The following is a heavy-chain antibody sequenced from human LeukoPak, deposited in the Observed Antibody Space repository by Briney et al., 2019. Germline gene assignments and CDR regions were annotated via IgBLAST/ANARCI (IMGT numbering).Heavy chain of an antibody. CDR2: ISWNSGSI. CDR1: GFTFDDYA. J-gene: IGHJ4*02. D-gene: IGHD1-26*01. CDR3: AREGSGSLDY. V-gene: IGHV3-9*01. Sequence: GGSLRLSCAASGFTFDDYAMHWVRQAPGKGLEWVSGISWNSGSIGYADSVKGRFTISRDNAKNSLYLQMNSLRAEDTAVYYCAREGSGSLDYWGQGTLVTVSS.